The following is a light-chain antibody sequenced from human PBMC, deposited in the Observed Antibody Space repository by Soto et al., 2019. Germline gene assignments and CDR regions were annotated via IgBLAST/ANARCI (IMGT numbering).Light chain of an antibody. CDR2: KAS. J-gene: IGKJ1*01. CDR3: QQYEKYWT. CDR1: QTISSW. Sequence: DIQMTQSPSTLSRPVGDRVTITCRASQTISSWLAWYQQKPGKAPKLLIYKASTLNSGGPSRFSGSGSGKEFTLTISSLQHDDFATYYCQQYEKYWTFGQGTKVDIK. V-gene: IGKV1-5*03.